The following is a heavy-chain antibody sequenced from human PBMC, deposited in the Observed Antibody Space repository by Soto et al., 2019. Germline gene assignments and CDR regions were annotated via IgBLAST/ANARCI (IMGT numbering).Heavy chain of an antibody. V-gene: IGHV3-66*01. Sequence: GGSLRLSCAASGFTVSSNYMSWVRQAPGKGLEWVSVIYSGGSTYYADSVKGRFTISRDNSKNTLCLQMNSLRAEDTAVYYCARGVAGYDFWSGYAPYYYYYYMDVWGKGTTVTVSS. D-gene: IGHD3-3*01. J-gene: IGHJ6*03. CDR3: ARGVAGYDFWSGYAPYYYYYYMDV. CDR1: GFTVSSNY. CDR2: IYSGGST.